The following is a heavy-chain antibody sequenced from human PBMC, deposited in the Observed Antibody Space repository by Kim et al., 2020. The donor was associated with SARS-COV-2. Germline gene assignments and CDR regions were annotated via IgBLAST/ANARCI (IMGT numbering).Heavy chain of an antibody. CDR1: GFNFRNYF. J-gene: IGHJ2*01. V-gene: IGHV3-74*01. Sequence: GGSLRLSCAASGFNFRNYFMNWVRQAPGKGPVWISRITDTGITQSYADSVKGRFTTSRDNTKNTLDLEMTSRRAEDTAIYYCARDGGFTNYDWYFDLWGRSTLVTVS. CDR3: ARDGGFTNYDWYFDL. D-gene: IGHD1-7*01. CDR2: ITDTGITQ.